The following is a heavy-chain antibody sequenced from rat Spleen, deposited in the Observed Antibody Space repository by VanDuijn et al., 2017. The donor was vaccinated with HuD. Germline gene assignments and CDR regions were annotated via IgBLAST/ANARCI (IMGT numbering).Heavy chain of an antibody. CDR2: INYEGSST. D-gene: IGHD4-4*01. CDR1: GFTFSDYY. V-gene: IGHV5-22*01. CDR3: AVSGFGF. Sequence: EVQLAESGGGLVQPGRSLKLSCVVSGFTFSDYYMAWVRQAPKKGLEWVASINYEGSSTYYGDTVKGRFTISRDNAENNVYLQMNSLRSEDTATYYCAVSGFGFWGQGVMVTVSS. J-gene: IGHJ2*01.